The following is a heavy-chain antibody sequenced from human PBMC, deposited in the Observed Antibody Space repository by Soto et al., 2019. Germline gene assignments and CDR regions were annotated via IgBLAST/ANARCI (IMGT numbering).Heavy chain of an antibody. CDR2: IYYSGST. Sequence: PSATLSLTCTVSGGSISSGDYYWSWLRQPPGKGLEWIGYIYYSGSTYYNPSLKSRVTISVDTSQNQFSLKLSSVTAADTAVYYCARYGSGSYFTFDYWGQGTLVTVSS. CDR3: ARYGSGSYFTFDY. D-gene: IGHD3-10*01. CDR1: GGSISSGDYY. J-gene: IGHJ4*02. V-gene: IGHV4-30-4*01.